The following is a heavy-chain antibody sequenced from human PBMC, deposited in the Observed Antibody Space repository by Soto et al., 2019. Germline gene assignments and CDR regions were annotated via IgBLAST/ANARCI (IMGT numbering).Heavy chain of an antibody. J-gene: IGHJ6*02. CDR1: GFTFRNHA. Sequence: QVQLVESGGGVVQPGGSLRLSCAASGFTFRNHAMHWVRQAPGKGLECLAVIAYHGSTACYRDSVKGRFTISRDNSKNTLYLHMNSLRSEDRGVYYCARGDREDILVVVGARPGEYGIDIWGQGTTVTVSS. V-gene: IGHV3-30-3*01. CDR3: ARGDREDILVVVGARPGEYGIDI. D-gene: IGHD2-15*01. CDR2: IAYHGSTA.